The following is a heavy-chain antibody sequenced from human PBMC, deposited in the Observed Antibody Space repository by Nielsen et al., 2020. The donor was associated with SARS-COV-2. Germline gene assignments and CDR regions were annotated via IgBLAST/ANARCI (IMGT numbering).Heavy chain of an antibody. Sequence: LSLTCAASGFTFSSYSMNWVRQAPGKGLEWVSSISSSSSYIYYADSVKGRFTISRDNAKNSLYLQMNSLRAEDTAVYYCARLGTAAGLDYWGQGNLVTVSS. J-gene: IGHJ4*02. CDR3: ARLGTAAGLDY. CDR2: ISSSSSYI. D-gene: IGHD6-13*01. V-gene: IGHV3-21*01. CDR1: GFTFSSYS.